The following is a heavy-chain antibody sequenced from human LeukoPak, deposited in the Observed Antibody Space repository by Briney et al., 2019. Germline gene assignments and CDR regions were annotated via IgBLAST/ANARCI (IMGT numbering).Heavy chain of an antibody. CDR1: GFTFSNYW. CDR2: IKQDGSEK. Sequence: PGGSLRLSCAVSGFTFSNYWMTWVRQAPGKGLEWVASIKQDGSEKYYVDSVRGRFTISRDNAKNSLSLQMSSLRPEDTAVYFCARGALGSMPTYFDNWGRGTLVTVSS. J-gene: IGHJ4*02. V-gene: IGHV3-7*01. D-gene: IGHD2/OR15-2a*01. CDR3: ARGALGSMPTYFDN.